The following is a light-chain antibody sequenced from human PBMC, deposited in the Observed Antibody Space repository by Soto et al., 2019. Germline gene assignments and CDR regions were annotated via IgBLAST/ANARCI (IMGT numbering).Light chain of an antibody. Sequence: LGLTQSPATLSLSPWERAALSCTPSQSVSTYLAWYQQKPGQAPRLLIFGASSRATGIPDRFSGSGSGTDFTLTISSLEPEDFAVYYCQQYGSSPTWTFGQGTKVDIK. CDR2: GAS. CDR1: QSVSTY. V-gene: IGKV3-20*01. J-gene: IGKJ1*01. CDR3: QQYGSSPTWT.